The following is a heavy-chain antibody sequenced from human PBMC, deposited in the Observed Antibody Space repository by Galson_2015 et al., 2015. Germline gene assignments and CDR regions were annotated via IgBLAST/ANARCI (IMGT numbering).Heavy chain of an antibody. V-gene: IGHV1-3*01. CDR3: AREPRSMVRGEGMDV. Sequence: SVKVSCKASGYTFTSYAMHWVRQAPGQRLEWMGWINADNGNTKYSQKFQGRVTITRDTSASTAYMELSSLRSEDTAVYYCAREPRSMVRGEGMDVWGQGTTVTVSS. CDR1: GYTFTSYA. J-gene: IGHJ6*02. CDR2: INADNGNT. D-gene: IGHD3-10*01.